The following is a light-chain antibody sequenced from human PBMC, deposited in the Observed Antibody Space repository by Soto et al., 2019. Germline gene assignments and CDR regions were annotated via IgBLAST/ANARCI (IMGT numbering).Light chain of an antibody. CDR2: EVN. V-gene: IGLV2-14*01. Sequence: QSALTQPASVSGSPGQSITISCTGTSNDVGGYKYVSWYQQHPGKAPKLMIYEVNNRPSGVSNRFSGSKSGNTASLTISGLQAAYEAAYYCTSFTSITTVVFGGGTKLTVL. CDR1: SNDVGGYKY. CDR3: TSFTSITTVV. J-gene: IGLJ2*01.